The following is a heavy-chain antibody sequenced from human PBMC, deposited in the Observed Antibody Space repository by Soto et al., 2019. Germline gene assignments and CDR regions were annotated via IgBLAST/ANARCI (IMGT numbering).Heavy chain of an antibody. D-gene: IGHD3-16*02. Sequence: ASVKVSCKASGYTFTSYYMHWVRQAPGQGLEWMGIINPSGGSTSYAQKFQGRVTMTRDTSTSTVYMELSSLRSEDTAVYYCARSGPYYDYVWGSYPNLDYWGQGTLVTVSS. CDR3: ARSGPYYDYVWGSYPNLDY. CDR1: GYTFTSYY. J-gene: IGHJ4*02. CDR2: INPSGGST. V-gene: IGHV1-46*01.